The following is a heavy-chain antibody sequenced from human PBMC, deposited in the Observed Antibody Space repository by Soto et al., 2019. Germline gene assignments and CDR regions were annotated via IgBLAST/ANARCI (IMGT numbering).Heavy chain of an antibody. Sequence: VQLVQSGAEVKKPGASVKVSCKASGYTFTSYGLSWVRQAPGQGLEWMGRISAYNYNTNYAQKLQGRVTMTTDTSTGTAYMALRSLRSDDTAVYYCARVVGGLGHWFDPWGQGTLVTVTS. CDR3: ARVVGGLGHWFDP. D-gene: IGHD1-26*01. J-gene: IGHJ5*02. CDR2: ISAYNYNT. CDR1: GYTFTSYG. V-gene: IGHV1-18*01.